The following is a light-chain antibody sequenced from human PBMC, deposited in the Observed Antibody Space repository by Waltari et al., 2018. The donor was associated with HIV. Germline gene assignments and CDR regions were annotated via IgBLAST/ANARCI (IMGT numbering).Light chain of an antibody. Sequence: DIQMTQSPSSLPASVGARVTITCQATQHIKGNLNWFQQKSGRAPQLLIYAGANLETGVPPRFSGGGSSTDYTLTISNLQPDDTGTYYCLQYDNLPYTFGQGTTLEI. CDR1: QHIKGN. CDR2: AGA. J-gene: IGKJ2*01. CDR3: LQYDNLPYT. V-gene: IGKV1-33*01.